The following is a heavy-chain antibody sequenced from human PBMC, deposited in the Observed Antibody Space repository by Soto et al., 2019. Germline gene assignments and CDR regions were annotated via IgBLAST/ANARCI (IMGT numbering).Heavy chain of an antibody. D-gene: IGHD5-18*01. CDR1: GGSISSSSYY. Sequence: QLQLQESGPGLVKPSETLSLTCTVSGGSISSSSYYWGWIRQPPGKGLEWIGSIYYSGSTDYNPSLKSRVTRSVDTSMNQFSLKLSSVTAADTAVYYCVRHGEAQLWSYFDYWGQGTLVTVSS. V-gene: IGHV4-39*01. CDR3: VRHGEAQLWSYFDY. J-gene: IGHJ4*02. CDR2: IYYSGST.